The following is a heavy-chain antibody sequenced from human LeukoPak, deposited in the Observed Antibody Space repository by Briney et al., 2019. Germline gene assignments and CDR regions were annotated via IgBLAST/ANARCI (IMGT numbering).Heavy chain of an antibody. V-gene: IGHV4-59*01. Sequence: SETLSLTCTVSGGSISNYYWSWIRQPPGKGLEWIGYINYSGSTNYNPSLKSRVTISVDTSKNQFSLKLSSVTAADTAVYYCARVDYGSGSYRFDPWGQGTLVTVSS. D-gene: IGHD3-10*01. CDR2: INYSGST. CDR3: ARVDYGSGSYRFDP. CDR1: GGSISNYY. J-gene: IGHJ5*02.